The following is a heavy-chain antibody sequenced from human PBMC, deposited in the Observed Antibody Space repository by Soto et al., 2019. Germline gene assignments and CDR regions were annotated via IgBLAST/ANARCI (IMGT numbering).Heavy chain of an antibody. V-gene: IGHV3-11*01. D-gene: IGHD6-13*01. CDR3: VRPYYSSSWFPFDR. CDR1: GFDFVDYY. J-gene: IGHJ4*02. Sequence: GGSLRLSCTSSGFDFVDYYMSWIRQAPGKGLEWVSYIDSGDGTTYYTDSVKGRFTISRDNAKNSLYLQMNSLRVEDTALYYCVRPYYSSSWFPFDRWGQGTLVTVSS. CDR2: IDSGDGTT.